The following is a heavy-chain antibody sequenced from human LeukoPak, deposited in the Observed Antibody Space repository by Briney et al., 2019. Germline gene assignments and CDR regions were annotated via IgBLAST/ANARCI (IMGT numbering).Heavy chain of an antibody. D-gene: IGHD1-1*01. CDR3: ARGKTADY. CDR2: ISSNGGST. J-gene: IGHJ4*02. CDR1: GFIFSSYA. V-gene: IGHV3-64*01. Sequence: GGSLRLSCAASGFIFSSYAMHWVRQAPGKGLEYVSAISSNGGSTYYANSVKGRFTISRDNSKNTLYLQMGSLRAEDMAVYYCARGKTADYWGQGTLVTVSS.